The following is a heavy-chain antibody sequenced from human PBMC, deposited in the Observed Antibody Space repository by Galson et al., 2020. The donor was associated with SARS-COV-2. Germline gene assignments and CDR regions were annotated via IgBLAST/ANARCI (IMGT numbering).Heavy chain of an antibody. CDR1: GFSFNNYW. CDR2: IISDGSGT. J-gene: IGHJ3*01. V-gene: IGHV3-74*01. CDR3: ARGASTGNPRDTFDL. D-gene: IGHD2-8*02. Sequence: GGSLRLSCAASGFSFNNYWMHWVRQAPGKGLVWVSRIISDGSGTSYADSVEGRFTISRDNVKNTLYLQVNNVRAEDTAVYYCARGASTGNPRDTFDLWGQGTTVTVYS.